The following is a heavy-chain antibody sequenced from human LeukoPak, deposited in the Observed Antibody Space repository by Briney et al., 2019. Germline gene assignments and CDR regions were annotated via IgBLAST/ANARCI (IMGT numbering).Heavy chain of an antibody. CDR2: MNPNSGNT. V-gene: IGHV1-8*01. CDR3: ARIAYYYDSSGYYYGY. CDR1: GYTFTSYD. D-gene: IGHD3-22*01. Sequence: ASVEVSCKASGYTFTSYDINWVRQATGQGLEWMGWMNPNSGNTGYAQKFQGRVTMTRNTSISTAYMELSSLRSEDTAVYYCARIAYYYDSSGYYYGYWGQGTLVTVSS. J-gene: IGHJ4*02.